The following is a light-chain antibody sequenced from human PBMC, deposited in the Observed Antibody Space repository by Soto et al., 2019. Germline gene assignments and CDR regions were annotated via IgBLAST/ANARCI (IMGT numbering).Light chain of an antibody. CDR2: GTS. V-gene: IGKV3-15*01. J-gene: IGKJ5*01. Sequence: EIVMTQSPATLSVSPGERVTLSCRASQSIRTNLAWYQQRPGQPPSLLMYGTSTRATGTPARFSGSGSGTEFTLTISSPQSEDSGVYYCQQYNKWTSLSFGQGTRLEIK. CDR1: QSIRTN. CDR3: QQYNKWTSLS.